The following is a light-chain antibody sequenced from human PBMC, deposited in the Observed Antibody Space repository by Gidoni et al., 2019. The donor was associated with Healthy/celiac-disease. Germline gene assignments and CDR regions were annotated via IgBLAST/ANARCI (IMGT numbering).Light chain of an antibody. CDR3: QQFYSTLT. V-gene: IGKV4-1*01. CDR1: SNNKNY. CDR2: WAS. J-gene: IGKJ4*01. Sequence: SNNKNYLACYKQKPGQPPNLLIYWASTRESGVLDRFSGSGSGTDFTLTIRSLPADHVAVYYCQQFYSTLTFGGGTKVEIK.